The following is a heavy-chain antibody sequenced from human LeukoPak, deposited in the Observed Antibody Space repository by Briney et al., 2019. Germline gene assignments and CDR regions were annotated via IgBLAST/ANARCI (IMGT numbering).Heavy chain of an antibody. CDR1: GGSFSGYY. CDR3: ARGPYYYDSSGYYDY. J-gene: IGHJ4*02. CDR2: IHHSGST. D-gene: IGHD3-22*01. Sequence: SETLSLTCTVYGGSFSGYYWSWIRQPPGKGLEWIGEIHHSGSTNYNPSLKSRVTISLDTSKNHFSLRLSSVTAADTAVYYCARGPYYYDSSGYYDYWGQGTLVTVSS. V-gene: IGHV4-34*01.